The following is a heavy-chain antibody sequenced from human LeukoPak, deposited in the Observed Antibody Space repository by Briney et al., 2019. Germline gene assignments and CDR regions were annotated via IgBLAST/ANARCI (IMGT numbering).Heavy chain of an antibody. CDR3: ARGNDILTGYPNWFDP. D-gene: IGHD3-9*01. Sequence: GASVKVSCKASGYTFTSYGISWVRQAPGQGLEWMGWISAYNGNTNYAQKLQGRVTVTTDTSTSTAYMELRSLRSDDTAVYYCARGNDILTGYPNWFDPWGQGTLVTVSS. J-gene: IGHJ5*02. CDR1: GYTFTSYG. CDR2: ISAYNGNT. V-gene: IGHV1-18*01.